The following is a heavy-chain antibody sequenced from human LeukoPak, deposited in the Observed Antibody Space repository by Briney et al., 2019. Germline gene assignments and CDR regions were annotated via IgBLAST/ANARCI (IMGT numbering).Heavy chain of an antibody. CDR2: IWYDGSNK. D-gene: IGHD3-22*01. CDR3: ARGLYDRSGYYVTPDY. V-gene: IGHV3-33*01. CDR1: GFTFSSDG. J-gene: IGHJ4*02. Sequence: PGGSLSLSCAASGFTFSSDGMHRVPQAPGQGLEWVADIWYDGSNKYYADSVKGRVTISRDNSNNTLYLQMSSLRAEDTAVYYCARGLYDRSGYYVTPDYWGQGTLVTVSS.